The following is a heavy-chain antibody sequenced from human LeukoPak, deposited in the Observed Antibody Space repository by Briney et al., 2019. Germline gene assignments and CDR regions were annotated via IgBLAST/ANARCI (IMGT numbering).Heavy chain of an antibody. J-gene: IGHJ6*03. CDR2: ISGSGDKT. Sequence: PGGSLRLSCAASGFTFSRYAMTWVRQAPGGGLEWVAAISGSGDKTYHADSVKGRFTISKDNSENRLSLQMDSLRAEDTAVYFCAKDTTAWWYHRAYMNVWGKGTTVTVSS. CDR1: GFTFSRYA. CDR3: AKDTTAWWYHRAYMNV. V-gene: IGHV3-23*01. D-gene: IGHD2-15*01.